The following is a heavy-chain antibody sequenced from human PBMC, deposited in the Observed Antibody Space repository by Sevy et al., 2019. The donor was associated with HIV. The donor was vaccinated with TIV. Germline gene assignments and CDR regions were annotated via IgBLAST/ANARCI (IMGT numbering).Heavy chain of an antibody. CDR1: GFTFSNYA. V-gene: IGHV3-23*01. D-gene: IGHD6-13*01. J-gene: IGHJ4*02. CDR2: ISGSGGTT. Sequence: GECLKISCAASGFTFSNYAMNWVRQAPGKGLEWVSAISGSGGTTYYADSVKGRFTISRDNSKNTLYLQMSSLRAEDPAVYYCAKASTIAAAGGLFDCWGQGTLVTVSS. CDR3: AKASTIAAAGGLFDC.